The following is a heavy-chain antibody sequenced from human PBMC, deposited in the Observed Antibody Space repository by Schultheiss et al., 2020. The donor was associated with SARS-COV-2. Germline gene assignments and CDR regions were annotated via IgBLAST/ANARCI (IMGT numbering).Heavy chain of an antibody. Sequence: GGSLRLSCAASGFTFDDYAMHWVRQAPGKGLEWVSGISWNSGSIGYADSVKGRFTISRDNAKNSLYLQMNSLRAEDTAVYYCAREQWLYYFDYWGQGTLVTVSS. CDR1: GFTFDDYA. CDR3: AREQWLYYFDY. CDR2: ISWNSGSI. D-gene: IGHD3-22*01. J-gene: IGHJ4*02. V-gene: IGHV3-9*01.